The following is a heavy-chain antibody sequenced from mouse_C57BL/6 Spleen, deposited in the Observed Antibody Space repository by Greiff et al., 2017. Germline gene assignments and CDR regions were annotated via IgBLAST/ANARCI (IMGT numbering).Heavy chain of an antibody. CDR1: GFNIKNTY. CDR2: IDPANGNT. CDR3: AKIYDYDLAWFAY. D-gene: IGHD2-4*01. J-gene: IGHJ3*01. Sequence: VQLQQSVAELVRPGASVKLSCTASGFNIKNTYMHWVKQRPEQGLEWIGRIDPANGNTKYAPKFQGKATITADTSSNTAYLQLSSLTSEDTAIYYWAKIYDYDLAWFAYWGQGTLVTVSA. V-gene: IGHV14-3*01.